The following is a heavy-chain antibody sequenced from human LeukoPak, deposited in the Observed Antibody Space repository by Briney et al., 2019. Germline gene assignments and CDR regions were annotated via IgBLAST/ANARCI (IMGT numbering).Heavy chain of an antibody. CDR1: GGSISSYY. D-gene: IGHD3-10*02. V-gene: IGHV4-59*01. Sequence: SETLSLTCTVSGGSISSYYWNWIRQSPGKGLEWIGYIYYSGSTNYNPSLKSRVTISVDTSKNQFSLKLSSVTAADTAVYYCARDLGSGSQPDAFDIWGQGTMVTVSS. CDR3: ARDLGSGSQPDAFDI. J-gene: IGHJ3*02. CDR2: IYYSGST.